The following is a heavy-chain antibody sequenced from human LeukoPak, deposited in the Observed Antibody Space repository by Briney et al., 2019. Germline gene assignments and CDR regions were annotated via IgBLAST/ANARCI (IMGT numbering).Heavy chain of an antibody. CDR2: IYHSGST. J-gene: IGHJ6*03. CDR3: ARGYWSHYYYKDG. D-gene: IGHD2-8*02. V-gene: IGHV4-38-2*02. CDR1: GYSISSGYY. Sequence: KPSETLSLTCTVSGYSISSGYYWGWIRQPPGKGLEWIGSIYHSGSTLYNPSLKSRVTISVDTSKNQFSLQLSSVTAADTAAYYWARGYWSHYYYKDGWGKGTTVTVSS.